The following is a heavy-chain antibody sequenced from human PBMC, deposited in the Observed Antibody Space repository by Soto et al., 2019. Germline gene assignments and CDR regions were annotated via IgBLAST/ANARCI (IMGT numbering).Heavy chain of an antibody. CDR3: ARWAVAVAGTGASGMDV. V-gene: IGHV1-3*01. Sequence: ASVKVSCKASGYTFTIYAMHWVRQAPGQRLEWMGWINAGNGNTKYSQKFQGRVTITRDTSASTAYMELSSLRSEDTAVYYCARWAVAVAGTGASGMDVWGQGTTVTV. D-gene: IGHD6-19*01. J-gene: IGHJ6*02. CDR2: INAGNGNT. CDR1: GYTFTIYA.